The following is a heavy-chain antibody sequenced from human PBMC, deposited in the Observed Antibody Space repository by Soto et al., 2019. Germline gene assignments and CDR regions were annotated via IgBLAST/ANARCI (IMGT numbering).Heavy chain of an antibody. CDR1: GFTASVNY. CDR2: IYFGGTT. V-gene: IGHV3-53*01. Sequence: PGGSLRLSCAASGFTASVNYLSWVRQAPGRGLEWVSVIYFGGTTYYADSVKGRFTISSDNSKNTLYLQMDSLRAEDTAVYYCAREFCSGGRCYGDAFDIWGQGTMVTVSS. CDR3: AREFCSGGRCYGDAFDI. D-gene: IGHD2-15*01. J-gene: IGHJ3*02.